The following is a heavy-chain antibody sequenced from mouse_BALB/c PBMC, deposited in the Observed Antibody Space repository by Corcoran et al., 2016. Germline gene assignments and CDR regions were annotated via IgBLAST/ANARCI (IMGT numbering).Heavy chain of an antibody. V-gene: IGHV8-8*01. Sequence: QVTLKESGPGILQPSQTLSLTCSFSGFSLITSTIGVGWIRQPSGKGLELLLHILWNDSKYYNPALKSLLTIFKDTYSKQVFLKIANVDTADTATYDWVGIDGYYWYCDFWVVGTTVTVAS. CDR2: ILWNDSK. D-gene: IGHD2-2*01. J-gene: IGHJ1*01. CDR1: GFSLITSTIG. CDR3: VGIDGYYWYCDF.